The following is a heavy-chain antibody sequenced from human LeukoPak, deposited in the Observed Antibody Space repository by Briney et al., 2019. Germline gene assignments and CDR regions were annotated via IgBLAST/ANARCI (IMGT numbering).Heavy chain of an antibody. CDR1: GGSHSSYY. Sequence: SETLSLTCTLSGGSHSSYYWSWIRQPPGKGLEGMGYIYYSGSTNYNPSLKSRVTISVDTSKNQFSLKLSSVTAADTAVYYCARGIFGMVINAVDIWGQGTMVTVSS. J-gene: IGHJ3*02. CDR2: IYYSGST. D-gene: IGHD3-3*01. V-gene: IGHV4-59*01. CDR3: ARGIFGMVINAVDI.